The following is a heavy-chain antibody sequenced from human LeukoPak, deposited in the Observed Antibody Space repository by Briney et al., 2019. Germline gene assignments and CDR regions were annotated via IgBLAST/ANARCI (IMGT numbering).Heavy chain of an antibody. J-gene: IGHJ4*02. V-gene: IGHV3-23*01. CDR3: AKHGPGGTDYFDY. CDR1: GFSISNYE. CDR2: IGHSGVST. Sequence: PGGSLRLSCAASGFSISNYEMNWVRQAPGKGLEWVSAIGHSGVSTYYADSVKGRFTISRDNSKNTLYLQMNSLRAEDTAVYYCAKHGPGGTDYFDYWGQGTLVTVSS. D-gene: IGHD2-8*02.